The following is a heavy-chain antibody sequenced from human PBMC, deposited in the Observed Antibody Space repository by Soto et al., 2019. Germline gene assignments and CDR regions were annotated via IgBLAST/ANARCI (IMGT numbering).Heavy chain of an antibody. D-gene: IGHD2-2*01. CDR3: ARDGCSSTSCSTHYYYYGMDV. Sequence: PSETLSLTCTVSGGSISSYYWSWIRQPAGKGLEWIGRIYTSGSTNYNPSLKSRVTMPVDTSKNQFSLKLSSVTAADTAVYYCARDGCSSTSCSTHYYYYGMDVWGQGTTVTVSS. CDR2: IYTSGST. CDR1: GGSISSYY. J-gene: IGHJ6*02. V-gene: IGHV4-4*07.